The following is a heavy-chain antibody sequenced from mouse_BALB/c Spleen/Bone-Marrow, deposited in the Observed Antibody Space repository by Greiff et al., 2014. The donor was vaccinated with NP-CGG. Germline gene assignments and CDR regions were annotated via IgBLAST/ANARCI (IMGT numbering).Heavy chain of an antibody. J-gene: IGHJ2*01. Sequence: QVQLQQSGAELMKPGASVKISCKATGYTFSTYWIEWVKQRPGHGLEWIGEILPGSGTTNYNEKLKGRATFTADTSSNTAYMQLSGLTSEDSAVYYCARYKVRRVFDYCGHGTTLTVSS. V-gene: IGHV1-9*01. CDR1: GYTFSTYW. CDR3: ARYKVRRVFDY. D-gene: IGHD2-14*01. CDR2: ILPGSGTT.